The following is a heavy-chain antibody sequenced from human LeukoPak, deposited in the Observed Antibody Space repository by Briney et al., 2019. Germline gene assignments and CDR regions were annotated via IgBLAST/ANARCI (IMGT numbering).Heavy chain of an antibody. D-gene: IGHD3-10*01. CDR2: INHSGSN. V-gene: IGHV4-34*01. CDR3: ARGMNYYGSGSYYNWFDP. J-gene: IGHJ5*02. CDR1: GGSFSGYY. Sequence: SETLSLTCAVYGGSFSGYYWSWIRQPPGKGLEWIGEINHSGSNNYNPSLKSPVTISVDTSKNQFSMKLSSVTAADTAVYYCARGMNYYGSGSYYNWFDPWGQGTLVTVSS.